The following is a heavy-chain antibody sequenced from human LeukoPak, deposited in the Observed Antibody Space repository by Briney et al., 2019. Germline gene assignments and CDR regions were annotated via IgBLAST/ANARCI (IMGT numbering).Heavy chain of an antibody. Sequence: GASVKVSCKASGYTFTGYYMHWVRQAPGQGLEWMGWINPNSGGTNYAQKFRGRVTMTRDTSISTAYMELSRLRSDDTAVYYCARVDRGYYDYVWGSYRPIDYWGQGTLVTVSS. CDR2: INPNSGGT. D-gene: IGHD3-16*02. V-gene: IGHV1-2*02. CDR3: ARVDRGYYDYVWGSYRPIDY. CDR1: GYTFTGYY. J-gene: IGHJ4*02.